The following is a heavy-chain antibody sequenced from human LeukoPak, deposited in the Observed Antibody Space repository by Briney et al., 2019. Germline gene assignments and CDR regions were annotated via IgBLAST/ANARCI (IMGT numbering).Heavy chain of an antibody. CDR3: ARERIVITFGGVPGAFDI. J-gene: IGHJ3*02. V-gene: IGHV3-48*01. CDR1: EFTFSTYN. Sequence: PGRSLRLSCAASEFTFSTYNMNWVRQAPGKGLEWVSYISSGSSTMFYADSVKGRFTISRDNAKNSLYLQMSSLRAEDTAVYYCARERIVITFGGVPGAFDIWGPGTMVTVSS. D-gene: IGHD3-16*01. CDR2: ISSGSSTM.